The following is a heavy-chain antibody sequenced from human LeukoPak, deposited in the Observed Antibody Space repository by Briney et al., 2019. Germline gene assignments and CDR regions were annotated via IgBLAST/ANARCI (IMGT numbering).Heavy chain of an antibody. Sequence: GGSLRLSCAASGFTFISYAMNWSRKPPAKGLEWVAVISYDGSNKYYADSVKGRFTISRDSSKNTLYLQMNSLRAEDTAVYYCARVAEDYGDYFDYWGQGTLVTVSS. CDR2: ISYDGSNK. CDR3: ARVAEDYGDYFDY. V-gene: IGHV3-30-3*01. CDR1: GFTFISYA. J-gene: IGHJ4*02. D-gene: IGHD4-17*01.